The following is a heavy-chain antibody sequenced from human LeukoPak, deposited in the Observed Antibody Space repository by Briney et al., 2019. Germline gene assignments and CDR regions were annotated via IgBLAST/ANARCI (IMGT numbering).Heavy chain of an antibody. Sequence: PGRSLRLSCAASGFTFSSYAMHWVRQAPGKGLEWVAVISYDGSNKYYADSVKGRFTISRDNSKNTLYLQMNSLRAEDTAAYYCAREENLSMVRGVIITYFDYWGQGTLVTVSS. CDR1: GFTFSSYA. J-gene: IGHJ4*02. CDR3: AREENLSMVRGVIITYFDY. V-gene: IGHV3-30-3*01. D-gene: IGHD3-10*01. CDR2: ISYDGSNK.